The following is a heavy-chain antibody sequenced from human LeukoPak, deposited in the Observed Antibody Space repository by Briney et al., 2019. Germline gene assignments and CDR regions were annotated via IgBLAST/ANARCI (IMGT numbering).Heavy chain of an antibody. CDR1: GYTFTNYG. Sequence: ASVKVSCKASGYTFTNYGISWVRQAPGHGLEWMGWISAYNGNTKNAQKVQGRVTLTTDTSTSTAYMELRRLRSEDTAVYYCARGGTFYYDSSAYYWGQGTLVTVSS. D-gene: IGHD3-22*01. J-gene: IGHJ4*02. CDR3: ARGGTFYYDSSAYY. CDR2: ISAYNGNT. V-gene: IGHV1-18*01.